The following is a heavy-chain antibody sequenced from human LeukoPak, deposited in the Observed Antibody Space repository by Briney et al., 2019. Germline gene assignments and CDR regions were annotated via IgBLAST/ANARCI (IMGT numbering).Heavy chain of an antibody. Sequence: PGGSLRLSCAAPGFTLSSYSMNWVRQAPGEGLEWVSSISSSSSYIYYADSVKGRFTISRDNAKNSLYLQMNSLRAEDTAVYYCARSGPIQYYDYVWGSYRPSFDYWGQGTLVTVSS. J-gene: IGHJ4*02. V-gene: IGHV3-21*01. CDR3: ARSGPIQYYDYVWGSYRPSFDY. D-gene: IGHD3-16*02. CDR1: GFTLSSYS. CDR2: ISSSSSYI.